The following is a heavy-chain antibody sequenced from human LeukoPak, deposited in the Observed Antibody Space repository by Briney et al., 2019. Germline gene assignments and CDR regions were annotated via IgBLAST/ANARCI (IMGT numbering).Heavy chain of an antibody. J-gene: IGHJ4*02. V-gene: IGHV3-23*01. CDR1: GFTFRSYW. Sequence: GGSLRLSCAASGFTFRSYWMHWVRQAPGKGLEWVSAISGSGANTYYVDSVKGRFTISRDNSKNTLYLEMSSLRSDDTAVYYCAKESQTYYDIMTGYPNYYFDYWGQGTLVTVSS. CDR2: ISGSGANT. D-gene: IGHD3-9*01. CDR3: AKESQTYYDIMTGYPNYYFDY.